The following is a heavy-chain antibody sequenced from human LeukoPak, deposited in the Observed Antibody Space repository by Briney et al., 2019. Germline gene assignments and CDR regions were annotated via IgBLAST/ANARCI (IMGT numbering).Heavy chain of an antibody. CDR2: ISYDGSNK. J-gene: IGHJ4*02. Sequence: PGRSLRLSCAASGFTFSSYAMHWVRQAPGKGLEWVAVISYDGSNKYYADSVKGRFTISRDNSKNTLYLQMNSLRAEDTAVYYCARAAYYSSGYYHKGCADYWGQGTLVTVSS. CDR3: ARAAYYSSGYYHKGCADY. D-gene: IGHD3-22*01. CDR1: GFTFSSYA. V-gene: IGHV3-30*04.